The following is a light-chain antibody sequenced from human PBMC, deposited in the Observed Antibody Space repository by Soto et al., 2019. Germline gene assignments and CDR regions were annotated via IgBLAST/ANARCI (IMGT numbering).Light chain of an antibody. CDR3: QQHSYWPPHT. Sequence: EIVLTQSPATLSLSPGERATLSCRASQSVSSYLAWYQQKPGQAPRLLIYDASNRATGIPARFSGSGSWTDFTLTITSLEPEAFAVSYCQQHSYWPPHTFGGSTKVVIK. CDR2: DAS. J-gene: IGKJ4*01. CDR1: QSVSSY. V-gene: IGKV3-11*01.